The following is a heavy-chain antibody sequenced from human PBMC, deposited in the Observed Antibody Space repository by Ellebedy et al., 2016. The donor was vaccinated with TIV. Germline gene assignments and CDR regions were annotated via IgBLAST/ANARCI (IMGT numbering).Heavy chain of an antibody. CDR3: ARRASYGDYAVQVNPWFDP. V-gene: IGHV3-7*01. CDR1: GFNFRSYW. Sequence: GESLKISCAASGFNFRSYWMAWVRQAPGKGLEWVAKIRQEGDETYYAESVKGRFTISRDNAKNSLFLQMNSLRVEDTAVYYCARRASYGDYAVQVNPWFDPWGQGTLVTVSS. D-gene: IGHD4-17*01. CDR2: IRQEGDET. J-gene: IGHJ5*02.